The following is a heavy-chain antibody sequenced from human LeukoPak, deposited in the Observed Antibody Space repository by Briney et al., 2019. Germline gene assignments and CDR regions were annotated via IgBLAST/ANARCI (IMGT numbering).Heavy chain of an antibody. CDR1: GFTFSSYS. D-gene: IGHD3-22*01. J-gene: IGHJ4*02. CDR3: ATEGDYYDSSGYLRVDY. Sequence: GGSLRLSCAASGFTFSSYSMNWVRQAPGKGLEWVSSISSSSSYIHYADSVKGRFTISRDNAKNSLYLQMNSLRAEDTAVYYCATEGDYYDSSGYLRVDYWGQGTLVTVSS. CDR2: ISSSSSYI. V-gene: IGHV3-21*01.